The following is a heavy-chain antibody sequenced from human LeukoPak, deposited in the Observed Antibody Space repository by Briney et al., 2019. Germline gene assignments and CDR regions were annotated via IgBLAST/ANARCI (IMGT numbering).Heavy chain of an antibody. CDR3: AKDLLYGSGSYSWGVFDY. Sequence: WVRQAPGKGLEWVGFIRSKTYGGTTEYAASVKGRFTISRDDSKSIAYLQMNTLRADDTAVYYCAKDLLYGSGSYSWGVFDYWGQGTLVTVSS. V-gene: IGHV3-49*02. J-gene: IGHJ4*02. D-gene: IGHD3-10*01. CDR2: IRSKTYGGTT.